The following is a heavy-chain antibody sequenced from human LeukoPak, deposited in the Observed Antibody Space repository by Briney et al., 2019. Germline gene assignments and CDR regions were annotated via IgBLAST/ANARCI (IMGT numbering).Heavy chain of an antibody. CDR3: AKARPAIAARVGYYYYGMDV. CDR2: ISYDGSNK. Sequence: GRSLRLSCAASGFTFSSYGMHWVRQAPGKGLEWVAVISYDGSNKYFGDSVKGRFTISRDNSKNTLYLQMNSLRAEDTAVYCCAKARPAIAARVGYYYYGMDVWGQGTTVTVSS. CDR1: GFTFSSYG. V-gene: IGHV3-30*18. J-gene: IGHJ6*02. D-gene: IGHD6-6*01.